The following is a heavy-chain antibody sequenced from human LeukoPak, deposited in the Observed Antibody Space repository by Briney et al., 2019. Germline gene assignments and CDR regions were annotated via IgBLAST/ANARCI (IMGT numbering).Heavy chain of an antibody. CDR2: VNSDGSGT. D-gene: IGHD1-26*01. J-gene: IGHJ4*02. Sequence: PGGSLRLSCVGYGFIFRDSWMHWVRQTPGKGLAWVSRVNSDGSGTIYADSVRGRFTISRDNARNTVNLQMNSLRAEDTAVYYCAKDSGSFGYYFDYWGQGTLVTVSS. CDR3: AKDSGSFGYYFDY. CDR1: GFIFRDSW. V-gene: IGHV3-74*01.